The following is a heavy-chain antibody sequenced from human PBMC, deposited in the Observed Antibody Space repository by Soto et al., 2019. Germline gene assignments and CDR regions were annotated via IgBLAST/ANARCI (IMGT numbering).Heavy chain of an antibody. V-gene: IGHV1-69*06. CDR3: ASVGYCSSTSCPQVNYYYYGMDF. CDR1: GGTFSSYA. J-gene: IGHJ6*02. CDR2: IIPIFGTA. D-gene: IGHD2-2*01. Sequence: GASVKVSCKASGGTFSSYAISWVRQAPGQGLEWMGGIIPIFGTANYAQKFQGRVTITADKSTSTAYMELSSLRSEDTAVYYCASVGYCSSTSCPQVNYYYYGMDFWGQGIRVTVSS.